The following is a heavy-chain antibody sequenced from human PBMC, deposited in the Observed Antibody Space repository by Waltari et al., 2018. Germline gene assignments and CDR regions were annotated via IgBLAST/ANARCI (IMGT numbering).Heavy chain of an antibody. CDR2: IYSGGNR. V-gene: IGHV3-66*02. CDR3: AKDLDYGGY. J-gene: IGHJ4*02. D-gene: IGHD4-17*01. Sequence: EVQLVESGGGLVQPGGSLRLCCVVSGFTVSDNYMSWVRQAPGKGLEWVSVIYSGGNRNYADSVKGRFTISRENSKNTVYLHMKSLRPEDTAVYYCAKDLDYGGYWGQGTLVTVSS. CDR1: GFTVSDNY.